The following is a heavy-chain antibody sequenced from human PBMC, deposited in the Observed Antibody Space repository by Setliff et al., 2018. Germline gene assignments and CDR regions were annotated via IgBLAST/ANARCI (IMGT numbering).Heavy chain of an antibody. CDR2: ISGSGGST. D-gene: IGHD2-2*02. V-gene: IGHV3-23*01. CDR1: GFTFSSYA. J-gene: IGHJ4*02. Sequence: GGSLRLSCAASGFTFSSYAMSWVRQAPGKGLEWVSAISGSGGSTYYADSVKGRFTISRDNSKNTLYLPMNSLRAEDPAVYYCASPFNIYTAYYWGQGTLVTVSS. CDR3: ASPFNIYTAYY.